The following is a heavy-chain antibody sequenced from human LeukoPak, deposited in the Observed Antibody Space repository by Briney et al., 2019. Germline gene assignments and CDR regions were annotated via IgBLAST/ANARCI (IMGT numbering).Heavy chain of an antibody. CDR1: GFTFSSYS. D-gene: IGHD3-10*01. J-gene: IGHJ4*02. Sequence: GGSLRLSCAASGFTFSSYSMNWVRQAPGKGLEWVSSISSSSSYIYYADSVKRRFTISRDNAKNSLYLQMNSLRAEDTAVYYCARDRVRGVITPIDYWGQGTLVTVSS. CDR2: ISSSSSYI. V-gene: IGHV3-21*01. CDR3: ARDRVRGVITPIDY.